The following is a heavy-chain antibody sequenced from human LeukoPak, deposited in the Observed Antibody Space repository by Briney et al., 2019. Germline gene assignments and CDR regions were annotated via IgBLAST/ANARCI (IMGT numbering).Heavy chain of an antibody. Sequence: PGGSLRLSCAASGFTVSSNYMSWVRQAPGKGLEWVSSISSSSSYIYYADSVKGRFTISRDNAKNSLYLQMNSLRAEDTAVYYCARSDGDYGIGAFDIWGQGTMVTVSS. J-gene: IGHJ3*02. CDR3: ARSDGDYGIGAFDI. CDR1: GFTVSSNY. V-gene: IGHV3-21*01. D-gene: IGHD4-17*01. CDR2: ISSSSSYI.